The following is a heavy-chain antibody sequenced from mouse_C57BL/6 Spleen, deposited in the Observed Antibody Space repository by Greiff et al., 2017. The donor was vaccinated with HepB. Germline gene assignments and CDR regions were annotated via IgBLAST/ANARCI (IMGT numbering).Heavy chain of an antibody. CDR3: ALLLRDY. J-gene: IGHJ2*01. CDR1: GFNIKDDY. CDR2: IDPENGDT. Sequence: VQLKESGAELVRPGASVKLSCTASGFNIKDDYMHWVKQRPEQGLEWIGWIDPENGDTEYASKFQGKATITADTSSNTAYLQLSSLTSEDTAVYYCALLLRDYWGQGTTLTVSS. D-gene: IGHD1-1*01. V-gene: IGHV14-4*01.